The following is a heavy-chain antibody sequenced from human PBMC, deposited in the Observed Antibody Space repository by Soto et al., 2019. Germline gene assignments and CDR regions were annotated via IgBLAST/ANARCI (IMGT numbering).Heavy chain of an antibody. D-gene: IGHD2-2*01. CDR3: AKARCSTTNCYVPDY. J-gene: IGHJ4*02. Sequence: PGGSLRLSCAASGFTFSTYTMSWVRRAPGKGLEWVSATSGSGASPSYADSVQGRFTISRDNPKRTLYLQMNNLRAEDTAVYYGAKARCSTTNCYVPDYWGQGTLVTVSS. CDR2: TSGSGASP. CDR1: GFTFSTYT. V-gene: IGHV3-23*01.